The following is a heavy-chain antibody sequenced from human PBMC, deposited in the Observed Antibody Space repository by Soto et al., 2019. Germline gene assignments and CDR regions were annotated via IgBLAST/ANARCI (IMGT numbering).Heavy chain of an antibody. CDR1: GFKFDVYA. Sequence: HVQLVESGGGVVQPGRSLRLSCGASGFKFDVYAMHWVRQAPGKGLEWVAIISYDGGNEYYADSVKGRFTISRDNSRNTLSLQMHSLRAEDTAVYYCARDMGSHSQFIFEFWGQGALVTVSS. J-gene: IGHJ4*02. CDR2: ISYDGGNE. CDR3: ARDMGSHSQFIFEF. V-gene: IGHV3-30-3*01. D-gene: IGHD3-10*01.